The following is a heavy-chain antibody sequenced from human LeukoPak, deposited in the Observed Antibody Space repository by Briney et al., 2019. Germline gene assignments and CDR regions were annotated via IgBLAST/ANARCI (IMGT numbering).Heavy chain of an antibody. CDR3: ATSYDNKIVPYDC. D-gene: IGHD3-9*01. CDR2: ISTSGRT. V-gene: IGHV4-4*09. CDR1: GVSITSYK. Sequence: PSETLSLTCTVSGVSITSYKWSWLRQPPGKGLEWIGFISTSGRTDYNPSLTSRVSMSVDTSKSQVSLRLSSVTAEDTAVYYCATSYDNKIVPYDCWGQGILVTVSS. J-gene: IGHJ4*02.